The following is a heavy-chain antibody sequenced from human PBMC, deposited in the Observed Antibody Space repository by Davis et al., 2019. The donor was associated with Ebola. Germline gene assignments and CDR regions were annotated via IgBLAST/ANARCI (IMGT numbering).Heavy chain of an antibody. D-gene: IGHD3-22*01. CDR1: GYSISSGHY. CDR2: FFHGGNT. J-gene: IGHJ5*02. Sequence: MPGGSLRLSCSVYGYSISSGHYWGWIRQPPGKGLEWIGTFFHGGNTFFNPSLKSRVTISVDTSKNQFSLKLTSVTAADTAVYYCARVMIVGSCWFDPWGQGTLVTVAS. V-gene: IGHV4-38-2*02. CDR3: ARVMIVGSCWFDP.